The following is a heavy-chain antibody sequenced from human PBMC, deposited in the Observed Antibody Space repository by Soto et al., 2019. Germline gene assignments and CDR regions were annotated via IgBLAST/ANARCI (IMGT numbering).Heavy chain of an antibody. V-gene: IGHV1-18*01. D-gene: IGHD2-15*01. CDR2: ISTYNGDT. CDR3: ARAGAAPYYYYGMDV. Sequence: QVQLVQSGAEVRKPGASVKVSCKASGYTFSTSGMSWLRQAPGQGLEWMGWISTYNGDTNDAPKFQDRVTMTSDTSTSTVYMELRSLRSDDTAVHYCARAGAAPYYYYGMDVWGQGTRVTVSS. CDR1: GYTFSTSG. J-gene: IGHJ6*02.